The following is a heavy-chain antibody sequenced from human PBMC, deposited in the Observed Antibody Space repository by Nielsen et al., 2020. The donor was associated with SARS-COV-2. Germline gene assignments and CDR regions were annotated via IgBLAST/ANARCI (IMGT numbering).Heavy chain of an antibody. D-gene: IGHD6-19*01. Sequence: GESLKISCAASGFTFSDYAMAWVRQAPGKGLEWVSVIKTSGGSTYYADSVKGRCTTSRDNSKNTLYLQMNSLRAEDTALYFCAKERSRGWYGIDVWGPGTLVTV. V-gene: IGHV3-23*01. CDR3: AKERSRGWYGIDV. J-gene: IGHJ4*02. CDR1: GFTFSDYA. CDR2: IKTSGGST.